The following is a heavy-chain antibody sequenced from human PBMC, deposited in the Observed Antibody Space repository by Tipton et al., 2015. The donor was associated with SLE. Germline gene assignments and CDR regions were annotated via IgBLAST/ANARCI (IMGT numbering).Heavy chain of an antibody. CDR1: GDSVSSNSAA. J-gene: IGHJ4*02. V-gene: IGHV6-1*01. D-gene: IGHD6-13*01. Sequence: TLSLTCAISGDSVSSNSAAWNWIRQSPSRGLEWLGRTYYRSRWYRDYAVSVKSRISIDAETSKNQISLQLNSVTPEDTAVYYCTRDSSISTGGDYFDYWGQGTLVTVSS. CDR2: TYYRSRWYR. CDR3: TRDSSISTGGDYFDY.